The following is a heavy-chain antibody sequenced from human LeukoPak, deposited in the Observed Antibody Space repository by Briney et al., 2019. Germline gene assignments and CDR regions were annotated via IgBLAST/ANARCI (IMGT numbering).Heavy chain of an antibody. D-gene: IGHD3-22*01. CDR2: IYYSGST. V-gene: IGHV4-59*01. Sequence: PSETLSLTCTVSGGSISSYYWSWIRQPPGKGLEWTGYIYYSGSTNYNPSLKSRVTISVDTSKNQFSLKLSSVTAADTAVYYCARLPDHYDSSGYYWGRGTLVSVSS. CDR3: ARLPDHYDSSGYY. J-gene: IGHJ4*02. CDR1: GGSISSYY.